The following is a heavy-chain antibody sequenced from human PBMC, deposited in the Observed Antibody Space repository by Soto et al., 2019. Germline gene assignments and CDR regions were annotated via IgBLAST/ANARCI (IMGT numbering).Heavy chain of an antibody. D-gene: IGHD3-10*01. CDR1: GYTFSIYA. J-gene: IGHJ4*02. CDR2: NSAYNGYT. CDR3: ARDKGDGSGSYYGY. Sequence: QLQLVQSGAEIQKPGASVKVSCKASGYTFSIYAINWVRQAPGQGLEWMGWNSAYNGYTKYAQIFQGRVTMTTDTSTSTAYMELRNLRSDDTAVYYCARDKGDGSGSYYGYWGQGTLVTVSS. V-gene: IGHV1-18*01.